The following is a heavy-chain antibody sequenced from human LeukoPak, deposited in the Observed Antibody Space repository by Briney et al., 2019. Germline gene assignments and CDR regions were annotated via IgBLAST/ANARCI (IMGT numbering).Heavy chain of an antibody. V-gene: IGHV4-30-2*01. Sequence: SETLSFTCTVSGGSISSGGYYWSWIRQPPGKGLEWIGYIYHSGSTYYNPSLKSRVTISVDRSKNQFSLKLSSVTAADTAVYYCARGRVYGIDYWGQGTLVTVSS. CDR3: ARGRVYGIDY. D-gene: IGHD2/OR15-2a*01. CDR1: GGSISSGGYY. CDR2: IYHSGST. J-gene: IGHJ4*02.